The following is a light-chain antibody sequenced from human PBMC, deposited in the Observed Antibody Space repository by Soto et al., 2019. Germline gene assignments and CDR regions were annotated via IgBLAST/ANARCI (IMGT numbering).Light chain of an antibody. J-gene: IGKJ4*01. CDR3: QQLNTYPLT. CDR2: AAS. V-gene: IGKV1-9*01. Sequence: DTQLTQSPSFLSASVGDRVTVTCRASQGINNYLAWYQQKPGRAPKLLIFAASTLQSGVPSRFSGSVSGTEFTLTISSLQPEDFATYYCQQLNTYPLTFGGGTKVEI. CDR1: QGINNY.